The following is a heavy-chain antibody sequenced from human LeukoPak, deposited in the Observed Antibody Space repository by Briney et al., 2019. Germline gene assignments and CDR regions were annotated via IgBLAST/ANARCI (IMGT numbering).Heavy chain of an antibody. J-gene: IGHJ3*02. Sequence: PSETLSLTCTVSGGSISSGSYYWSWIRQPAGKGLEWIGRVYTSGSTNYNPSLTSRVTISVDTSKNQFSLKLSSVTAADTAVYYCARERDGYNWAYDAFDIWGQGTMVTVSS. V-gene: IGHV4-61*02. CDR2: VYTSGST. CDR1: GGSISSGSYY. CDR3: ARERDGYNWAYDAFDI. D-gene: IGHD5-24*01.